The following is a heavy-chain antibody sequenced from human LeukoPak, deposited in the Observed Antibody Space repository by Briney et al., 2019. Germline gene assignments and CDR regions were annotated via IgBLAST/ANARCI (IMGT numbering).Heavy chain of an antibody. CDR2: INHSGST. CDR3: ARGLNDYVWGSYRRTHFDY. D-gene: IGHD3-16*02. J-gene: IGHJ4*02. Sequence: PSETLSLTCAVYGGSFSGYYWSWIRQPPGKGLEWIGEINHSGSTNYNPSLKSRVTISVDTSMNQFSLKLSSVTAADTAVYYCARGLNDYVWGSYRRTHFDYWGQGTLVTVSS. CDR1: GGSFSGYY. V-gene: IGHV4-34*01.